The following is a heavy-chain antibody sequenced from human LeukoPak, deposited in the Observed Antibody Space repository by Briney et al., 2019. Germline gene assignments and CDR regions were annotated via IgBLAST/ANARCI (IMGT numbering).Heavy chain of an antibody. CDR3: ARMSYCSGGSCLGFGMDV. Sequence: SVKVSCKASGGTFSSYAISWVRQAPGQGLEWLGGIIPIFGTANYAQKFQGRVTITADKSTSTAYMELSSLRSEDTAVYYCARMSYCSGGSCLGFGMDVWGKGTTVTVSS. CDR1: GGTFSSYA. J-gene: IGHJ6*04. V-gene: IGHV1-69*06. CDR2: IIPIFGTA. D-gene: IGHD2-15*01.